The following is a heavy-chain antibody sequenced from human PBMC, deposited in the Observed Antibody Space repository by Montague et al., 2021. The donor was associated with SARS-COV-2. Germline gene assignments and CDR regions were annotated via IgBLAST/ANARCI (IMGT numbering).Heavy chain of an antibody. CDR1: GGSFSDYY. CDR2: INHSGSA. CDR3: ARFLRLVVPAATGHWEKNYFYGYMDV. Sequence: SETLSLTCAVYGGSFSDYYWSWIRQPPGKGLEWIGEINHSGSANYNPSLKSRVTISVDTSKNQFSLTLSSVTAADTAVYYCARFLRLVVPAATGHWEKNYFYGYMDVWGQGTTVTVSS. D-gene: IGHD2-2*01. V-gene: IGHV4-34*01. J-gene: IGHJ6*03.